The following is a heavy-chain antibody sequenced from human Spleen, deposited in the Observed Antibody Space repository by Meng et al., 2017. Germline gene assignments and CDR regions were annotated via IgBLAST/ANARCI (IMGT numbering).Heavy chain of an antibody. J-gene: IGHJ4*02. D-gene: IGHD3-22*01. CDR2: ISSSGKTT. CDR3: AKDPNYYDSSGHFDY. Sequence: GESLKISCAASGFTFISYEMNWVRQAPGKGLEWVSYISSSGKTTDYADSVKGRFTISRDNAKNSLYLQMNSLRVEDTALYYCAKDPNYYDSSGHFDYWGQGTLVTVSS. CDR1: GFTFISYE. V-gene: IGHV3-48*03.